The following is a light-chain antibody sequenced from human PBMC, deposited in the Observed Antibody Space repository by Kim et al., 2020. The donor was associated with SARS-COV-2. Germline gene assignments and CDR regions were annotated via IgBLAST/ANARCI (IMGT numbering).Light chain of an antibody. CDR2: EIS. CDR1: RSLLHADGRTS. Sequence: PASISCNASRSLLHADGRTSFYWSLQKPGQPPQLLIYEISNRFSGVPDRFSGSGSGTDFTLKISRVEAEDVGIYYCMQGTHWPPTFGQGTKVDIK. J-gene: IGKJ1*01. CDR3: MQGTHWPPT. V-gene: IGKV2-29*03.